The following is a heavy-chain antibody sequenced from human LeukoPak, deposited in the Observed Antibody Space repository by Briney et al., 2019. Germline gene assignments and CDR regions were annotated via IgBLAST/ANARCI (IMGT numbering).Heavy chain of an antibody. CDR2: IKGDGSSK. V-gene: IGHV3-7*01. Sequence: GGSLRLSCAASGFTFSSYSMNWVRQAPGKGLEWVANIKGDGSSKYYVKSVKGRFTISRDNAKNSLYLQMNSLRAEDTAVYYCARDLDYWGQGTLVTVSS. CDR1: GFTFSSYS. J-gene: IGHJ4*02. CDR3: ARDLDY.